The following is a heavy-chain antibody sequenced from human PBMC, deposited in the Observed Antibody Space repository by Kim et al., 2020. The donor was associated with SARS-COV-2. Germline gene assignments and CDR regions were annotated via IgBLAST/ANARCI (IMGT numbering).Heavy chain of an antibody. CDR3: ARPGYCSGCHSPVYDY. CDR2: VNAGDHTT. V-gene: IGHV1-3*01. CDR1: GYTFTNYA. Sequence: ASVKVSCKASGYTFTNYALHWVRQAPGQRLEWMGWVNAGDHTTRYSQNFQGRVTITWDTSASTAYMELRSLRSEDTAVYYCARPGYCSGCHSPVYDYWCQ. J-gene: IGHJ4*02. D-gene: IGHD2-15*01.